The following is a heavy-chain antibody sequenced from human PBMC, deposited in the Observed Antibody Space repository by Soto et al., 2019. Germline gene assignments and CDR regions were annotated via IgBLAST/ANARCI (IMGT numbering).Heavy chain of an antibody. Sequence: PSETLSLTCAVSGGSISSGGYSWSWIRQPPGKGLEWIGYIYHSGSTYYNPSLKSRVTITADESTSTAYMELSSLRSEDTAVYYCAMALYVSSGYYEEWGMDVWGQGTTVTVSS. CDR3: AMALYVSSGYYEEWGMDV. CDR2: IYHSGST. J-gene: IGHJ6*02. V-gene: IGHV4-30-2*02. CDR1: GGSISSGGYS. D-gene: IGHD3-22*01.